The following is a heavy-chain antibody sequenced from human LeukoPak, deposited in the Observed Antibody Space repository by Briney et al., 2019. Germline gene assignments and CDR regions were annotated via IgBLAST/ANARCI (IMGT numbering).Heavy chain of an antibody. CDR1: GGSISSSSYY. CDR3: AATNYYYSTYSVDY. V-gene: IGHV4-39*01. J-gene: IGHJ4*02. D-gene: IGHD3-16*01. Sequence: PSETLSLTCTVSGGSISSSSYYWGWIRQPPGKGLEWIGSIYYSGSTYYNPSLKSRVTISVDTSKNQFSLKLSSVTAADTAVYYCAATNYYYSTYSVDYWRQGTLVTVSS. CDR2: IYYSGST.